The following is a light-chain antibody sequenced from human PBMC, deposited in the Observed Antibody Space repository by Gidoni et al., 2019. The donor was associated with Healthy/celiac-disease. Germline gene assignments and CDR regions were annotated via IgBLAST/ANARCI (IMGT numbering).Light chain of an antibody. CDR1: QSVSSSY. CDR2: GAS. CDR3: QKYGSSPF. Sequence: EIVLTQSPGTLSLSPGERATLSCRASQSVSSSYFAWYQQKPGQAPRLLIYGASSRATGIPDRFSGSGSGTDFTLTISRLEPEDFAVYYCQKYGSSPFFGGGTKVEIK. J-gene: IGKJ4*01. V-gene: IGKV3-20*01.